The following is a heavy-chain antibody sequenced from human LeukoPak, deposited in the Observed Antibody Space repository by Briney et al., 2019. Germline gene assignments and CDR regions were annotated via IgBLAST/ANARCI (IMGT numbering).Heavy chain of an antibody. D-gene: IGHD4-17*01. CDR3: ATESKARVTTED. CDR2: IWYDGSNK. Sequence: GGSLRLSCAASGFTFSSYGMHWVRQAPGKGLEWVAVIWYDGSNKYYADSVKGRFTISRDNSKNTLYLQMNSLRAEDTAVYYCATESKARVTTEDWGQGTLVTVSS. V-gene: IGHV3-33*01. J-gene: IGHJ4*02. CDR1: GFTFSSYG.